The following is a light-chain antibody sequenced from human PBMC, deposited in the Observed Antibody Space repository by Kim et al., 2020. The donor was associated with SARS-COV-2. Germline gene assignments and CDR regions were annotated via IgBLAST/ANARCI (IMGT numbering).Light chain of an antibody. CDR1: SLRSYY. CDR3: NSRDSSGNRGV. CDR2: GKN. Sequence: AVGQTVRITCQGDSLRSYYASWYQQKPGQALVLVIYGKNNRPSGIPDRFSGSSSGNTASLTITGAQAEDEADYYCNSRDSSGNRGVFGGGTQLTVL. V-gene: IGLV3-19*01. J-gene: IGLJ2*01.